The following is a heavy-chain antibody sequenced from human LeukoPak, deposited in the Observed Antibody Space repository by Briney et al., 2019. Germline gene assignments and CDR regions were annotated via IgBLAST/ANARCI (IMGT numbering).Heavy chain of an antibody. V-gene: IGHV3-7*01. CDR2: IKEDGSQK. CDR1: RFTFSSSW. D-gene: IGHD1-1*01. CDR3: ARNLAYNAFDI. Sequence: PGGSLRLSCAASRFTFSSSWMTWVRQPLGKGLEYVANIKEDGSQKYYEDSVKGRFPISRANVKNSRYLQMDSLRAEDTAVYFCARNLAYNAFDIWSQGTVATVSS. J-gene: IGHJ3*02.